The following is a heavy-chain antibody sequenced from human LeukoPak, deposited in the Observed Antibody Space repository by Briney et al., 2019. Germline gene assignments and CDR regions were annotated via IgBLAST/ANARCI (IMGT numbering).Heavy chain of an antibody. J-gene: IGHJ6*03. D-gene: IGHD6-6*01. CDR3: ARGTSQLPNYYYYMDV. CDR1: GYTFTGYY. CDR2: INPNSGGT. V-gene: IGHV1-2*02. Sequence: ASVKVSCKASGYTFTGYYMHWVRQAPGQGLEWMGWINPNSGGTNYAQKFQGRVTMTRDTSISTAYMELSRLRSDDTAVYYCARGTSQLPNYYYYMDVWGKGTTDTVSS.